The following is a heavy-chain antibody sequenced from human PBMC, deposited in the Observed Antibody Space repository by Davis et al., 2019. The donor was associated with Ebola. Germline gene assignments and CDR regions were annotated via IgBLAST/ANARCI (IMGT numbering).Heavy chain of an antibody. Sequence: SETLSLTCAVYGGSFSGYYWSWIRQPPEKGLEWIGEINHSGSTNYNPSLKSRVTISVDTSKNQFSLKLSSVTAADTAVYYCAREGYYYDSSGYHRGDFDYWGQGTLVTVPS. CDR3: AREGYYYDSSGYHRGDFDY. CDR1: GGSFSGYY. V-gene: IGHV4-34*01. J-gene: IGHJ4*02. D-gene: IGHD3-22*01. CDR2: INHSGST.